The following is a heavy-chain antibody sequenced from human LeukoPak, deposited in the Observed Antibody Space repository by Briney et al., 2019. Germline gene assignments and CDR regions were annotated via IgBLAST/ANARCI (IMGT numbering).Heavy chain of an antibody. CDR2: INHSGST. CDR3: ARHSTIVTERWFDP. J-gene: IGHJ5*02. Sequence: KPSETLSLTCAVYGGSFSGYYWSWIRQPPGKGLEWIGEINHSGSTNYNPSLKSRVTISVDTSKNQFSLKLSSVTAADTAMYYCARHSTIVTERWFDPWGQGTLVTVSS. D-gene: IGHD2-21*01. V-gene: IGHV4-34*01. CDR1: GGSFSGYY.